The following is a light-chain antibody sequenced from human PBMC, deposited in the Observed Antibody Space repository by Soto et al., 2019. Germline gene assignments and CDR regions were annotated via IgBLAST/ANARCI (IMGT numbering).Light chain of an antibody. J-gene: IGLJ7*01. CDR1: SSNIGNNY. Sequence: QSVMTQPPSASGTPGQEVTISCSGSSSNIGNNYVYWYHQVPGKAPKLLIYRNNQRPSGVPDRFSGSKSDTSASLAITGLRSEDDGDYYCSSWDNHLNGPVFGGGTQLTVL. CDR3: SSWDNHLNGPV. V-gene: IGLV1-47*01. CDR2: RNN.